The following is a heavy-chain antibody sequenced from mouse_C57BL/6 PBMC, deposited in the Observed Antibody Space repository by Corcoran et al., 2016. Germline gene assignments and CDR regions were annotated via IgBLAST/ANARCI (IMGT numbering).Heavy chain of an antibody. Sequence: QVQLKQSGAELVRPGASVKLSCKASGYTFTDYYINWVKQRPGQGLEWIARIYPGSGNTYYNEKFKGKATLTAEKSSSTAYMQLSSLTSEDSAVYFCARAGLRREGYYYAMDYWGQGTSVTVSS. CDR2: IYPGSGNT. V-gene: IGHV1-76*01. CDR1: GYTFTDYY. J-gene: IGHJ4*01. CDR3: ARAGLRREGYYYAMDY. D-gene: IGHD2-4*01.